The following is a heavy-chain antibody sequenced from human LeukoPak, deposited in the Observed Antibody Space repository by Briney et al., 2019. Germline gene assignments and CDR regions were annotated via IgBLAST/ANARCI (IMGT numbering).Heavy chain of an antibody. Sequence: ASVKVSCKASGYTFTSYDINWVRQATGQGLEWMGWMNANSGNTGYAQKFQGRVTMTRNTSISTAYMELSSLRSEDTAVYYCASGSNYLTNYFDYWAREPWSPSPQ. D-gene: IGHD1-7*01. J-gene: IGHJ4*02. V-gene: IGHV1-8*01. CDR1: GYTFTSYD. CDR2: MNANSGNT. CDR3: ASGSNYLTNYFDY.